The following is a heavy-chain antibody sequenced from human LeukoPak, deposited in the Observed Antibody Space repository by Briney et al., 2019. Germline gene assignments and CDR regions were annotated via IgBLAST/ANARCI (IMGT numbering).Heavy chain of an antibody. J-gene: IGHJ3*02. Sequence: PSETPSLTCSVSGGSISSYYWSWIRQPPGKGLEWIGYIYYSGSTNYNPSLKSRVIISVDTSKNQFSLKLTSVTAADTAVYYCARYRAFDIWGRGTLVTVSS. CDR2: IYYSGST. CDR3: ARYRAFDI. V-gene: IGHV4-59*01. CDR1: GGSISSYY.